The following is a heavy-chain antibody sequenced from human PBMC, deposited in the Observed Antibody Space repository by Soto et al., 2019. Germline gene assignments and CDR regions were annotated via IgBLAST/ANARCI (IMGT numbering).Heavy chain of an antibody. CDR3: ARTAGGIAAAVNWFDP. Sequence: PSETLSLTCTVSGGSISSGGYYWSWICQHPGKGLEWIGYIYYSGSTYYNPSLKSRVTISVDTSKNQFSLKLNSVTAADTAVYYCARTAGGIAAAVNWFDPWGQGTLVTVSS. CDR1: GGSISSGGYY. CDR2: IYYSGST. D-gene: IGHD6-13*01. J-gene: IGHJ5*02. V-gene: IGHV4-31*03.